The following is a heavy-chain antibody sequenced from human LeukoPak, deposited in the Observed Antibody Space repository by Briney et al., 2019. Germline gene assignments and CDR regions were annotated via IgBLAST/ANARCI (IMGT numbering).Heavy chain of an antibody. CDR3: AGRPEQQLKTDFDY. V-gene: IGHV4-59*08. CDR1: GGSISSYY. Sequence: SETLSLTCTVSGGSISSYYWSWIRQPPGKGLEWIGYFYYSGSTNYNPSLKSRVTISVDTSKNQFSLNLSSVTAADTAVYYCAGRPEQQLKTDFDYWGQGTLVTVSS. J-gene: IGHJ4*02. D-gene: IGHD6-13*01. CDR2: FYYSGST.